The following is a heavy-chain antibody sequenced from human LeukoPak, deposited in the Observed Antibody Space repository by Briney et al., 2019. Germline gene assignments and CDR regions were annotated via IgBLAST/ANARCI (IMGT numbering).Heavy chain of an antibody. J-gene: IGHJ4*02. Sequence: GGSLRLSCEASGFTFRTYGMHWVRQAPGKGLEWVALMSYDGSNKDYTDSVKGRFTISRDNAKNSLYLQMNSLRAEDTAVYYCARKYYYDSSGYWVFDYWGQGTLVTVSS. D-gene: IGHD3-22*01. V-gene: IGHV3-30*03. CDR2: MSYDGSNK. CDR1: GFTFRTYG. CDR3: ARKYYYDSSGYWVFDY.